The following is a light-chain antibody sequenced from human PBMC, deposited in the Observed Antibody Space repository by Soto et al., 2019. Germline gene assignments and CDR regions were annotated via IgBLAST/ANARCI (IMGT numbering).Light chain of an antibody. CDR1: SSNVGSYHL. CDR2: ETT. Sequence: QSALTQPASVSGSPGQSITISCTGTSSNVGSYHLVSWYQQHPGKVPQLIIFETTKRPSGVSNRFSGSKSGNTASLTISGLQAEDEADYYCCSYTGSYTLMFGGGTKLTVL. V-gene: IGLV2-23*01. CDR3: CSYTGSYTLM. J-gene: IGLJ3*02.